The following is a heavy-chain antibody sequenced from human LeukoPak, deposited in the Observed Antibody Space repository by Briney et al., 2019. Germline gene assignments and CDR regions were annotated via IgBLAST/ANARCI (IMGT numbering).Heavy chain of an antibody. CDR2: MNPNSGNT. Sequence: EASVKVSCKASGYTFTSYDINWVRQATGQGLEWMGWMNPNSGNTGYAQKFQGRVTMTRNTSISTAYMELSSLRSEDTAAYYCASGLDNWNYDIYGMDVRGQGTTVTVSS. D-gene: IGHD1-7*01. V-gene: IGHV1-8*01. CDR3: ASGLDNWNYDIYGMDV. CDR1: GYTFTSYD. J-gene: IGHJ6*02.